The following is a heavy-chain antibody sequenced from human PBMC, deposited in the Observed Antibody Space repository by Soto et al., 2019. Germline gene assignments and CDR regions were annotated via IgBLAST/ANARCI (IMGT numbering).Heavy chain of an antibody. J-gene: IGHJ4*02. CDR1: GLTFSSYA. V-gene: IGHV3-23*01. CDR3: AKGDWSIAARHLDY. Sequence: EVQVLESGGGLVQPGWSLRLSCAASGLTFSSYAMSWVRQARVKGLEWVSAISGSGGSTYYADSVKGRFTISRDNSKNTLYMQMNSLRAEDTAVYYWAKGDWSIAARHLDYWGQGTLVTVSS. D-gene: IGHD6-6*01. CDR2: ISGSGGST.